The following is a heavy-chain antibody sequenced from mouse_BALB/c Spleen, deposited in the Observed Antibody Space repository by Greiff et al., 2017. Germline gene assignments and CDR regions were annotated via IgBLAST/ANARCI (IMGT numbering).Heavy chain of an antibody. CDR2: IYAGTGGT. J-gene: IGHJ4*01. D-gene: IGHD2-14*01. CDR3: ARHREVRRGYAMDY. V-gene: IGHV1-55*01. Sequence: QVQLQQSGAELVKPGASVKLSCKTAGGTGSRSERRGVKKKPGQSMEWIAWIYAGTGGTSYNQKFTGKAQLTVDTSSSPAYLQFSSLTTEDSAIYYCARHREVRRGYAMDYWGQGTSVTVSS. CDR1: GGTGSRSE.